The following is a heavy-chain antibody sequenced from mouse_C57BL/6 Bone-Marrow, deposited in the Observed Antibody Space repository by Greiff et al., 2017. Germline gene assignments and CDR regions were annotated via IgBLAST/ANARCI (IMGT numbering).Heavy chain of an antibody. CDR3: AREDYSNAFAY. Sequence: VQLQQSGAELVRPGTSVKVSCKASGYAFTNYLIEWVKQRPGQGLEWIGVSNPGSGGTNYNEKFKGKATLTADKSSSTAYMQLSSLTSEDSAVYFCAREDYSNAFAYWGQGTLVTVSA. V-gene: IGHV1-54*01. CDR1: GYAFTNYL. D-gene: IGHD2-5*01. CDR2: SNPGSGGT. J-gene: IGHJ3*01.